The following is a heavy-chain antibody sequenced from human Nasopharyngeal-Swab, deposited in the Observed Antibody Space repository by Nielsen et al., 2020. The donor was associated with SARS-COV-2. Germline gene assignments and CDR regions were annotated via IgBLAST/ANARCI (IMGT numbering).Heavy chain of an antibody. Sequence: GGSLRLSCAASEFTFSSYSMNWVRQAPGMGLEWVSSISSSSSYIYYADSVKGRFTISRDNAKNSLYLQMNSLRAEDSAVYYCARDRGITMPFDYWGQGTRVTVSS. D-gene: IGHD1-14*01. J-gene: IGHJ4*02. CDR3: ARDRGITMPFDY. CDR2: ISSSSSYI. V-gene: IGHV3-21*01. CDR1: EFTFSSYS.